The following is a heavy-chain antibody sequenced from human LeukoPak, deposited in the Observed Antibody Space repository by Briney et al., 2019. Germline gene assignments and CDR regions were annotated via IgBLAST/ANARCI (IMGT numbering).Heavy chain of an antibody. J-gene: IGHJ3*02. D-gene: IGHD3-22*01. V-gene: IGHV3-30*04. CDR1: GFGFNSFA. CDR3: SSEYDSSGYYVRNDSFDI. Sequence: GGSLRLSCAASGFGFNSFAMHWVRQVPRKGLEWGAGINYDGREEHYGDSVRSRLTISRYTSRKTLFLQMTSLRADDSALYYCSSEYDSSGYYVRNDSFDIWGHGTMVPVVS. CDR2: INYDGREE.